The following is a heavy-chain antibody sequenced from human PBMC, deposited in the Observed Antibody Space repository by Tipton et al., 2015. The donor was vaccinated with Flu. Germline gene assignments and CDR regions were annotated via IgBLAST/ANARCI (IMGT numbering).Heavy chain of an antibody. D-gene: IGHD1-26*01. V-gene: IGHV4-59*08. Sequence: LSLTCTVSGGSISSYYWSWIRQPPGKGLEWIGYIYYSGSTNYNPSLKSRVTISVDTSKNQFSLKLSSVTAADTAVYYCATSDSGSYYYNYWGQGTLVTISS. CDR1: GGSISSYY. CDR2: IYYSGST. CDR3: ATSDSGSYYYNY. J-gene: IGHJ4*02.